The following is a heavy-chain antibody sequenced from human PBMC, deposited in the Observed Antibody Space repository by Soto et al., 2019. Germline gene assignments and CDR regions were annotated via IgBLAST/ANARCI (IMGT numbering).Heavy chain of an antibody. CDR2: ISWDSSSI. CDR3: AKGVVGDFWSGLSNFDY. CDR1: GFTFDDYA. D-gene: IGHD3-3*01. J-gene: IGHJ4*02. Sequence: EVQLVESGGGLVQPGRSLRLSCAASGFTFDDYAMHWVRQAPGKGLEWVSGISWDSSSIGYADSVKGRFTISRDNAKNSLYLQMNSLRAEDTALYYCAKGVVGDFWSGLSNFDYWGQGTLVTVSS. V-gene: IGHV3-9*01.